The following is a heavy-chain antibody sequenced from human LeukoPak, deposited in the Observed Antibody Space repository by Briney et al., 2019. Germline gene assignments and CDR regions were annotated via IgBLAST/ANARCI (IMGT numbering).Heavy chain of an antibody. CDR3: ARDFSYFDY. CDR2: ISYDGSNK. CDR1: GFTFSSYA. J-gene: IGHJ4*02. Sequence: GGSLRLSCAASGFTFSSYAMHWVRQAPGKGLEWVAVISYDGSNKYYADSVKGRFTISRDNSKNTLYLQMNSLRAEDTAVYYCARDFSYFDYWGQETLVTVSA. V-gene: IGHV3-30*01.